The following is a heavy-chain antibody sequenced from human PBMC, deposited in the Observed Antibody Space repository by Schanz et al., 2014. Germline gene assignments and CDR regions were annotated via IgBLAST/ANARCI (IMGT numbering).Heavy chain of an antibody. D-gene: IGHD3-16*01. Sequence: EVQLVESGGGMVQPGGSLRLSCAASGFTFSDHYMDWVRQAPGKGLEWVANIKQDGSEKYYVDSVKGRFTISRDNAKNSLYLQMNSLRAEDTALYYCAKDRQNRVNRVGYYYGMDVWGQGTTVTVSS. CDR1: GFTFSDHY. V-gene: IGHV3-7*03. CDR3: AKDRQNRVNRVGYYYGMDV. J-gene: IGHJ6*02. CDR2: IKQDGSEK.